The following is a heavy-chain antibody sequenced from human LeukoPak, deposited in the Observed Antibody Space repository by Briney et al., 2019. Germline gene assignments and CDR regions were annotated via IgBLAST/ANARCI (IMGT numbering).Heavy chain of an antibody. CDR1: GYTFTNYA. CDR3: ARENPYYYDSSGYSDY. J-gene: IGHJ4*02. V-gene: IGHV1-18*01. Sequence: ASVKVSCKASGYTFTNYAISWVRQAPGQGLEWMGRISGYNGNTNYAQKIQGRVTMTRDTSTSTVYMELSSLRSEDTAVYYCARENPYYYDSSGYSDYWGQGTLVTVSS. D-gene: IGHD3-22*01. CDR2: ISGYNGNT.